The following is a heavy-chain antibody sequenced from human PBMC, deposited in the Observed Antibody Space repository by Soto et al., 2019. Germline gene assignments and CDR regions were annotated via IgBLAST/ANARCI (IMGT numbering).Heavy chain of an antibody. CDR2: VSGRGGST. D-gene: IGHD4-17*01. Sequence: GGSLRLSCTASGFTFNHYAMSWVRQAPGKGLEWVSAVSGRGGSTKYADSVKGRFIISRDNSNSTLYLQMDSLRGEDTAVYYCAKDSTVTTPLYFYYYGFDVWGQGTTVTVSS. V-gene: IGHV3-23*01. CDR3: AKDSTVTTPLYFYYYGFDV. CDR1: GFTFNHYA. J-gene: IGHJ6*02.